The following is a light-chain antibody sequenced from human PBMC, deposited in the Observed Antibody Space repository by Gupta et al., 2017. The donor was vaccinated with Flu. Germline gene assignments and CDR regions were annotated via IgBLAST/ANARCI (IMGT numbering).Light chain of an antibody. CDR3: MHEAKWAWT. V-gene: IGKV2-30*01. CDR1: ERLVDIDGNTY. CDR2: KDS. J-gene: IGKJ1*01. Sequence: DVVMTQSPLSLNVTLGQSASISCTSSERLVDIDGNTYLHWFQQRPGHSPRRLIHKDSNPDSGVPDRFSGSGTGTDFTLKIIRVEAEDVGVYYCMHEAKWAWTFGQGTKVEI.